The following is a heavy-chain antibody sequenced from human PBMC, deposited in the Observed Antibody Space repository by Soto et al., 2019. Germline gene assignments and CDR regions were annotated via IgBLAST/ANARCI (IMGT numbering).Heavy chain of an antibody. CDR1: GYTFTGYY. Sequence: QVQLVQSGAEVKKPGASVKVSCKASGYTFTGYYMYWVRQAPGERPEWMGWINPYSGGTNYAQKFQGRVTMTRDTSISTVYMELSSLTSDDTAVYYCARGWSTEYLHFWGQDTLVTVSS. V-gene: IGHV1-2*02. J-gene: IGHJ1*01. CDR3: ARGWSTEYLHF. CDR2: INPYSGGT. D-gene: IGHD2-8*02.